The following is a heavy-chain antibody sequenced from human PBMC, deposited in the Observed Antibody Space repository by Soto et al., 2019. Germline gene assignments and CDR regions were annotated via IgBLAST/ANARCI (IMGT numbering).Heavy chain of an antibody. CDR3: ERFFKIFGPPKPYDY. J-gene: IGHJ4*02. CDR1: GYTFTSYG. V-gene: IGHV1-18*01. D-gene: IGHD3-3*01. CDR2: ISAYNGNT. Sequence: ASVKVSCKASGYTFTSYGISWVRQAPGQGLEWMGWISAYNGNTNYAQKLQGRVTMTTDTSTSTAYMELRSLRSDDKAVYYCERFFKIFGPPKPYDYWCQGILVTVS.